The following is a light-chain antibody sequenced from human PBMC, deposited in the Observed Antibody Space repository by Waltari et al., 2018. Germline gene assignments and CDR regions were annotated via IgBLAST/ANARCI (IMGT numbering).Light chain of an antibody. Sequence: AIQMTQSPSSLSASVGDRVTITCRASQGIRNDLGWYQTKPGKAPKLLIYATSGLQGGVPSRFSGSGSGTDFTLTISSLQPEDFATYYCLQDYNYPRTFGPGTKVDIK. CDR2: ATS. J-gene: IGKJ3*01. CDR3: LQDYNYPRT. CDR1: QGIRND. V-gene: IGKV1-6*01.